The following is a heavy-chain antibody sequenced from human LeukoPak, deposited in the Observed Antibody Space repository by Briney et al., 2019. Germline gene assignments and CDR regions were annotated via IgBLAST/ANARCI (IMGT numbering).Heavy chain of an antibody. D-gene: IGHD6-19*01. J-gene: IGHJ4*02. CDR1: GGSISSSSYY. Sequence: SETLSLTCTVSGGSISSSSYYWGWIRQPPGRGLEWIGSIYYSGSTYYNPSLETRVTISVDTSKNQFSLKLSSVTAADTAVYYCATSGWYLLPGVYWGQGTLVTVSS. CDR2: IYYSGST. V-gene: IGHV4-39*01. CDR3: ATSGWYLLPGVY.